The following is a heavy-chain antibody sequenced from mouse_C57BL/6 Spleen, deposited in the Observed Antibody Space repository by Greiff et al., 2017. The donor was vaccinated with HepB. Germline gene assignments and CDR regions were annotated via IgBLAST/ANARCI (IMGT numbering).Heavy chain of an antibody. D-gene: IGHD1-3*01. Sequence: VHLVESGPGLVAPSQSLSITCTVSGFSLTSYGVHWVRQPPGKGLEWLGVIWAGGSTNYTSALMARLSISKDNSKSQVFLKMKSLQTDDTAMYYCARLEDIWGQGTTLTVSS. CDR1: GFSLTSYG. J-gene: IGHJ2*01. CDR3: ARLEDI. V-gene: IGHV2-9*02. CDR2: IWAGGST.